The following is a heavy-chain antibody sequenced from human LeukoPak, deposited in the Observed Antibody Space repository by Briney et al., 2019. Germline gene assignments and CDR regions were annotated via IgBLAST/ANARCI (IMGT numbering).Heavy chain of an antibody. Sequence: SETLSLTCTVSGGSISSYYWSWIRQPPGKGLEWIGYIYYSGSTYYNPSLRSRVTISVDTPKNQFSLKLSSVTAADTAVYYRARSSEGRYYYDSSGFSYYYYYMDVWGKGTTVTISS. CDR2: IYYSGST. CDR3: ARSSEGRYYYDSSGFSYYYYYMDV. CDR1: GGSISSYY. J-gene: IGHJ6*03. D-gene: IGHD3-22*01. V-gene: IGHV4-59*01.